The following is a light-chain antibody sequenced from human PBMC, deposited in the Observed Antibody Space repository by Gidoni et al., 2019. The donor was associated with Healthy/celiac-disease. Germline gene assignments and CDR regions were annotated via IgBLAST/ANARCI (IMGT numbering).Light chain of an antibody. Sequence: EFVLTQSPATLSLSPGERATLSCRASQSVSSYLAWYQQKPGQAPRLLIYDASNRATGTPARFSGSGSGTDFTLTISSLEPEDFAVYYCQQRSNWPPFTFGPGTKVDIK. CDR2: DAS. V-gene: IGKV3-11*01. J-gene: IGKJ3*01. CDR3: QQRSNWPPFT. CDR1: QSVSSY.